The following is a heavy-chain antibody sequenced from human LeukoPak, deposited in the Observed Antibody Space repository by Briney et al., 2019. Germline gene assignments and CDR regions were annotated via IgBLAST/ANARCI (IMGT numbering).Heavy chain of an antibody. Sequence: HPSETLSLTCAVYGGSFSGYYWSWIRQPPGKGLEWIGEINHSGSTNCNPSLKSRVTISVDTSKNQFSLKLSSVTAADTAVYYCARIGLIAVAGNSDYWGQGTLVTVSS. CDR2: INHSGST. D-gene: IGHD6-19*01. CDR3: ARIGLIAVAGNSDY. V-gene: IGHV4-34*01. CDR1: GGSFSGYY. J-gene: IGHJ4*02.